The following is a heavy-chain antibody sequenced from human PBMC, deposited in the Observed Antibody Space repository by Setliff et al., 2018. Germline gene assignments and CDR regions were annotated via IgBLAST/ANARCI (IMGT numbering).Heavy chain of an antibody. CDR3: ARDNTIVGATDY. CDR1: GGSISSGSYY. Sequence: SETLSLTCAVSGGSISSGSYYWSWIRQPAGKGLEWVGRLHTSGSTNYNPSLKSRVTISVDTSKNQCSLKLSSVTAADTAVHFCARDNTIVGATDYWGQGTLVTVSS. V-gene: IGHV4-61*02. J-gene: IGHJ4*02. D-gene: IGHD1-26*01. CDR2: LHTSGST.